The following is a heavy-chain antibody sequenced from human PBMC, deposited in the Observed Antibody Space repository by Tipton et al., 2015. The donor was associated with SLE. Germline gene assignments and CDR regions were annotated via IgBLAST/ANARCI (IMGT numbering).Heavy chain of an antibody. CDR1: GGSFSGYY. V-gene: IGHV4-59*10. Sequence: TLSLTCAVYGGSFSGYYWSWIRQPAGKGLEWIGRIYTSGSTNYNPSLKSRVTMSVDTSKNQFSLKLSSVTAADTAVYYCATIPYPAVWGQGTLVTVSS. J-gene: IGHJ4*02. CDR3: ATIPYPAV. CDR2: IYTSGST.